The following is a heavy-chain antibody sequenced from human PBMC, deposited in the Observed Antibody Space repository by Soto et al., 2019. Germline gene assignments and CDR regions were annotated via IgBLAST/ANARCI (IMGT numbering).Heavy chain of an antibody. J-gene: IGHJ6*02. D-gene: IGHD3-22*01. Sequence: QVQLVQSGAEVKKPGSSVKVSCTAYGGAFRNYAVSWVRQAPGQGLEWMGAVMPTFGAGVYAQKFQGRLTIFADESTNTAYLNASSLTFDDAAIYYCAASRGFYEAMDAWGQGTTLTVSS. V-gene: IGHV1-69*01. CDR3: AASRGFYEAMDA. CDR1: GGAFRNYA. CDR2: VMPTFGAG.